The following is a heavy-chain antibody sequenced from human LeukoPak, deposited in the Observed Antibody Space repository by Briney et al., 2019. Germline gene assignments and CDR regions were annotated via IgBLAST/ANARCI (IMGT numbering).Heavy chain of an antibody. CDR3: ARWGSGTSPFDD. V-gene: IGHV4-34*01. CDR1: AGSFSDYS. D-gene: IGHD3-16*01. CDR2: VNHSGDT. Sequence: PSETLSLTCAVYAGSFSDYSWSWIRQSPGKGLEWIGEVNHSGDTNYNPSLESRVAIAIDTSKNQFSLTVRSVTAADTAVYFCARWGSGTSPFDDWGQGTLVTVSS. J-gene: IGHJ4*02.